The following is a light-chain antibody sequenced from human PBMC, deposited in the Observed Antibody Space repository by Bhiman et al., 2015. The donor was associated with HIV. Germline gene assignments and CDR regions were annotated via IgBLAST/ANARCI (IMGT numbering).Light chain of an antibody. J-gene: IGLJ2*01. CDR1: SSDVGGYNY. CDR2: DVT. V-gene: IGLV2-14*03. Sequence: QSALTQPASVSGSPGQSITISCTGTSSDVGGYNYVSWYQQHPDKAPKVIIYDVTKRPSGVSHRFSGSKSGNTASLTISGLQAEDEAAYYCTSYTSSSTVIFGGGTELTVL. CDR3: TSYTSSSTVI.